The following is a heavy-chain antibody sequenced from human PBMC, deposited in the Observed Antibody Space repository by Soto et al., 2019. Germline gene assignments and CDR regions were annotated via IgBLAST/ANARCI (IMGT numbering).Heavy chain of an antibody. D-gene: IGHD3-10*02. Sequence: ASVKVSCKASGDSITNYFMHWVRQAPGQGLEWMGMISPSGDATAYTQKFQGRVTMTRDTATGTVYMELSSLRSEDTAVYYCVRRMLPGYYFDYWGQGTLVTVSS. V-gene: IGHV1-46*03. CDR2: ISPSGDAT. J-gene: IGHJ4*02. CDR1: GDSITNYF. CDR3: VRRMLPGYYFDY.